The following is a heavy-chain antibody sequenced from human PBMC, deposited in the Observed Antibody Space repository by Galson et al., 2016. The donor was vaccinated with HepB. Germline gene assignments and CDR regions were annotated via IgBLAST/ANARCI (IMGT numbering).Heavy chain of an antibody. Sequence: LSLTCTVSGGSISSTSHYWGWIRQPPGKGLEWIANIYYTGSAYYNPSLKSRVTISVDTSKNQFSLKLSSVTAADTAVYYCASPFYDPLTGPWGAFDIWGQGTMVTVSS. CDR3: ASPFYDPLTGPWGAFDI. CDR2: IYYTGSA. V-gene: IGHV4-39*01. CDR1: GGSISSTSHY. D-gene: IGHD3/OR15-3a*01. J-gene: IGHJ3*02.